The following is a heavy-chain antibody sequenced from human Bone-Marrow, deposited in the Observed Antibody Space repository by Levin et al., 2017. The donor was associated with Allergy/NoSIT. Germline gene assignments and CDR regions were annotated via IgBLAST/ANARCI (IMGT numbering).Heavy chain of an antibody. CDR1: GFTFSDYY. D-gene: IGHD6-19*01. Sequence: GESLKISCAASGFTFSDYYMSWIRQTPGKGLEWVSYISGRGTTIYYADSVEGRFSICRDNAENSLHLPIDSLRAEDTAVYYCARGAGYSSAWAPFDFWGQGTLVTVSS. CDR2: ISGRGTTI. J-gene: IGHJ4*02. V-gene: IGHV3-11*01. CDR3: ARGAGYSSAWAPFDF.